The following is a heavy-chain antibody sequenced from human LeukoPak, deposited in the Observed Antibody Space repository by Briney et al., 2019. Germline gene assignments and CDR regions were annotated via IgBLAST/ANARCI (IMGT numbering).Heavy chain of an antibody. CDR2: IYSSGST. D-gene: IGHD4-17*01. J-gene: IGHJ4*02. Sequence: GGSLRLSCAVSGLTVSSNYMNWVRQAPGKGLEWVSVIYSSGSTYYADSVKGRFTISRDNSKNTLYLQMNSLRAEDTAVYYCARDLYGVSHDYWGQGTLVTVSS. CDR1: GLTVSSNY. CDR3: ARDLYGVSHDY. V-gene: IGHV3-53*01.